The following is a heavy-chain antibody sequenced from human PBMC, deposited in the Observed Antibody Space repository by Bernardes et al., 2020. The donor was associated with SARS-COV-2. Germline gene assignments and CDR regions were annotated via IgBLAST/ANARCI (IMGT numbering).Heavy chain of an antibody. V-gene: IGHV2-5*02. D-gene: IGHD3-10*01. CDR2: IYWDDDK. J-gene: IGHJ5*02. CDR1: GFSLSTSGVG. Sequence: SGPTLVKPTQTLTLTTFSGFSLSTSGVGVGWIRQPPGKALEWLALIYWDDDKRYSPSLKSRLTITKDTSKNQVVLTMTNMDPVDTATYYCAHRQTVRGGAFDPWGQGTLVTVSS. CDR3: AHRQTVRGGAFDP.